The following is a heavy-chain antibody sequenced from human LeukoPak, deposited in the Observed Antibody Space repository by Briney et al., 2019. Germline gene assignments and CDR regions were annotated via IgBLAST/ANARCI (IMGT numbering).Heavy chain of an antibody. CDR2: ISSSSNYI. D-gene: IGHD3-22*01. J-gene: IGHJ4*02. CDR3: ARFYDGSGYYS. V-gene: IGHV3-21*01. Sequence: GGSLRLSCAASGFTFSNYWMHWVRQAPGKGLEWVSSISSSSNYIYYTDSVKGRFTISRDDAKNSLYLQMSGPRAEDTAVYYCARFYDGSGYYSWGRGTLVTVSS. CDR1: GFTFSNYW.